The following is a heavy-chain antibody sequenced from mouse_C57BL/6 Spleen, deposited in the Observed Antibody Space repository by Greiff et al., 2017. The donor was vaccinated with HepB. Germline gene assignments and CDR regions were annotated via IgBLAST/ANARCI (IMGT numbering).Heavy chain of an antibody. J-gene: IGHJ2*01. CDR3: ARDGGWDYAGGYYFDY. CDR1: GYTFTSYW. Sequence: QVQLQQPGAELVKPGASVKLSCKASGYTFTSYWMHWVKQRPGQGLEWIGMIHPNSGSTNYNEKFKSKATLTVDKSSSTAYMQLSSLTSEDSAVYYCARDGGWDYAGGYYFDYWGQGTTLTVSS. V-gene: IGHV1-64*01. CDR2: IHPNSGST. D-gene: IGHD2-4*01.